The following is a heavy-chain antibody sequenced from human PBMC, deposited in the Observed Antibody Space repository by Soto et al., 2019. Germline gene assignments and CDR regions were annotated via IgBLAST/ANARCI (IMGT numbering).Heavy chain of an antibody. J-gene: IGHJ6*02. D-gene: IGHD3-22*01. CDR1: GFNLDDFT. V-gene: IGHV3-9*01. CDR3: AKDRAVIVPSSTYYFHYYGMDV. CDR2: VGWNGGKI. Sequence: VQLVESGGALVQPGRSLRLSCAASGFNLDDFTMHWVRQAPGKGLEWVSGVGWNGGKIVYADSVKGRFTVSRDNTKNCLYLEMHSLRPEDTAIYYCAKDRAVIVPSSTYYFHYYGMDVWGQGTTVTV.